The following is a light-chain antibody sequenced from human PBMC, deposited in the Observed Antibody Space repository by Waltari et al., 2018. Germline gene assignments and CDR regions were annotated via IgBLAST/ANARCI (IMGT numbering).Light chain of an antibody. V-gene: IGKV1-9*01. Sequence: DTQLTQSPSFLSSSVVDRVTITCRASQGLSSYLAWYQQKPGKAPKLLIYGASTLQSGVPSRFSGSGSGTEFTLTISSLQPEDFATYYCQQLSSYLSITFGQGTRLEIK. CDR3: QQLSSYLSIT. J-gene: IGKJ5*01. CDR1: QGLSSY. CDR2: GAS.